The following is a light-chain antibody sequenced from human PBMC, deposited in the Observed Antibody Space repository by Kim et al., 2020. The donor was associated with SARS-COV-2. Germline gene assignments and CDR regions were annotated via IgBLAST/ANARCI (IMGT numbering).Light chain of an antibody. CDR3: QQYYGTPLT. CDR2: WAS. CDR1: QSVLYSSNNKNY. Sequence: DNINCKSSQSVLYSSNNKNYLAWYQQKPGQPPELLISWASTRESGVPDRFSGSGSGTDFTLTISSLQAEDVAVYYCQQYYGTPLTFGGGTKVDIK. V-gene: IGKV4-1*01. J-gene: IGKJ4*01.